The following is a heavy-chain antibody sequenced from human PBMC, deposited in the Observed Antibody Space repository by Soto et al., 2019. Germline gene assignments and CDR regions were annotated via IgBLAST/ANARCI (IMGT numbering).Heavy chain of an antibody. CDR3: AREILEGVRGVIFY. V-gene: IGHV1-2*02. J-gene: IGHJ4*02. Sequence: ASVKVSCKASGYVFSDYYIHWVRQAPGQGPEWIGWINPKNGDTKYVEKFQGRVSMTTDTSISTAYMELSSLRSDDTAVYYCAREILEGVRGVIFYWGQGTVVTVSS. CDR1: GYVFSDYY. CDR2: INPKNGDT. D-gene: IGHD3-10*01.